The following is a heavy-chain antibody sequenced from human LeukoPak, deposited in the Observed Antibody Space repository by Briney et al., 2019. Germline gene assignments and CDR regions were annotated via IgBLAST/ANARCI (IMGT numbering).Heavy chain of an antibody. J-gene: IGHJ6*03. CDR3: AKMGLLSLWLYYYMDV. D-gene: IGHD2/OR15-2a*01. CDR2: IRSKAYGGTT. Sequence: GGSLRLSCTASGFTFGDYAMSWVRQAPGKGLEWVGFIRSKAYGGTTEYAASVKGRFTISRDDSKSIAYLQMNSLRAEDTAVYYCAKMGLLSLWLYYYMDVWGKGTTVTISS. CDR1: GFTFGDYA. V-gene: IGHV3-49*04.